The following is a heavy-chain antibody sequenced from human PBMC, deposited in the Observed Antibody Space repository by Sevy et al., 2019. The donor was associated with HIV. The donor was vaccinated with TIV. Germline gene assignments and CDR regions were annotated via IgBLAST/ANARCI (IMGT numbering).Heavy chain of an antibody. CDR3: ATAREYYEDSSGYLDF. CDR2: FDPEDGET. J-gene: IGHJ4*02. D-gene: IGHD3-22*01. V-gene: IGHV1-24*01. CDR1: GYTLTELS. Sequence: ASVKVSCKVSGYTLTELSMHWVRQAPGKGLEWMGRFDPEDGETIYAQKFQGRVTLTEDTSTDTAYMELSSLRSEDTAVYYCATAREYYEDSSGYLDFWGQGTLVTVSS.